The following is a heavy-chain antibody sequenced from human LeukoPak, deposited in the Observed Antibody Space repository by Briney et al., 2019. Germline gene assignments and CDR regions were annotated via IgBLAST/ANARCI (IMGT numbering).Heavy chain of an antibody. J-gene: IGHJ5*02. Sequence: ASVKVSCKASGYTFTSYAMNWVRQAPGQGLEWMGWINTNTGNPTYAQGFTGRFVFSLDTSVSTAYLQISGLRAEDTAVYYCARVYYGSGSYYNHWGQGTLVTVSS. CDR3: ARVYYGSGSYYNH. CDR1: GYTFTSYA. V-gene: IGHV7-4-1*02. D-gene: IGHD3-10*01. CDR2: INTNTGNP.